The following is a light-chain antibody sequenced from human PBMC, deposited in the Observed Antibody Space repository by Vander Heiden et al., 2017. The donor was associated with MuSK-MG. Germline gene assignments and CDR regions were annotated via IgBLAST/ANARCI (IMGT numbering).Light chain of an antibody. J-gene: IGKJ1*01. V-gene: IGKV1-5*03. CDR2: KAS. Sequence: DIQTTQSPSTLSASVGDRVTKPGRASQSRSSWLAWYQQKPGKGTKLLIYKASSLESGVPSRFGGSGSGTEFALTISSLQPDDFATYYCQQDDSDSWTFGQGTKVEIK. CDR3: QQDDSDSWT. CDR1: QSRSSW.